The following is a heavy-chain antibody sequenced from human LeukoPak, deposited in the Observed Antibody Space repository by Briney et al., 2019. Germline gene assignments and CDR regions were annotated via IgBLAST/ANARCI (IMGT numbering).Heavy chain of an antibody. V-gene: IGHV4-4*07. D-gene: IGHD3-10*01. CDR1: GGSTSSYY. CDR2: IYTSGST. J-gene: IGHJ4*02. Sequence: NPSETLSLTCTVSGGSTSSYYWSWIRQPAGKGLEWIGRIYTSGSTNYNPSLKSRVTMSVDTSKNQFSLKLSSVTAADTAVYYCARGYRSGSFSGYFDYWGQGTLVTVSS. CDR3: ARGYRSGSFSGYFDY.